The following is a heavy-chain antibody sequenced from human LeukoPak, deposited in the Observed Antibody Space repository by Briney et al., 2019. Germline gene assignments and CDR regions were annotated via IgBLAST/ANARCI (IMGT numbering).Heavy chain of an antibody. CDR1: GGSISSYY. J-gene: IGHJ4*02. Sequence: SETLSLTCTVSGGSISSYYWSWIRQPPGKGLEWIGYIYYSGSTNYNPSLKSRVTISVDTSKNQFSLKLSSVTAADTAVYYCARGGSYHRNYYFDYWGQGTLVTVSS. V-gene: IGHV4-59*08. CDR3: ARGGSYHRNYYFDY. CDR2: IYYSGST. D-gene: IGHD1-26*01.